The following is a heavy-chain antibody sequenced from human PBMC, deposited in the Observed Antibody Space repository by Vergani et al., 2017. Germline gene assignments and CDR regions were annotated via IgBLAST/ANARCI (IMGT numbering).Heavy chain of an antibody. CDR2: IGSSGNIT. CDR3: ARDNEYTGGWYTRRYYYYYRDV. V-gene: IGHV3-11*01. Sequence: QLVESGGGLFKPGGSLRLSCAASGFTFGDYYMSWIRQAPGMGLEWISYIGSSGNITYYANSVKGRFTISRDNPRNSLYLQMNNLRAEDTAVYYCARDNEYTGGWYTRRYYYYYRDVGGKGTTVTVSS. J-gene: IGHJ6*03. CDR1: GFTFGDYY. D-gene: IGHD6-13*01.